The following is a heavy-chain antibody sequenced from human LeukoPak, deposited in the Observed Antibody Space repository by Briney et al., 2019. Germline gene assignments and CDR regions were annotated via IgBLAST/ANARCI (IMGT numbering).Heavy chain of an antibody. V-gene: IGHV1-69*04. CDR3: AKNFWSDKYYYYYMDV. CDR1: GGTFSSYA. J-gene: IGHJ6*03. Sequence: SVKVSCKASGGTFSSYAISWERQAPGQGLEWMGRIIPILGIANYAQKFQGRVTITADKSTSTAYMELSSLRSEDTAVYYCAKNFWSDKYYYYYMDVWGKGTTVTVSS. D-gene: IGHD3-3*01. CDR2: IIPILGIA.